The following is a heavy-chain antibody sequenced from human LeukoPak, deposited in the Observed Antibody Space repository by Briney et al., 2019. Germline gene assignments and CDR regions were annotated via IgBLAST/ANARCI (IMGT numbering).Heavy chain of an antibody. CDR3: ARNHYDNTALDY. Sequence: PSETLSLTCTVSGGSISSSSYYWGWIRQPPGKGLEWIGSIYYSGSTYYNPSLKSRVTISVDRSKNQFSLKLSSVTAADTAVYYCARNHYDNTALDYWGQGSLVTVSS. CDR1: GGSISSSSYY. V-gene: IGHV4-39*07. J-gene: IGHJ4*02. CDR2: IYYSGST. D-gene: IGHD3-22*01.